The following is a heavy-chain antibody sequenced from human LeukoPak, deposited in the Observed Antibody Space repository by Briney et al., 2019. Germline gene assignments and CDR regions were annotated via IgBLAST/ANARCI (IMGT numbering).Heavy chain of an antibody. Sequence: GGTLRLSCAASGFTFSSYGMSWVRQAPGKGLEWVSAISGGGGSTYYADSVKGRFTISRDNSKNTLYLQMNSLRAEDTAVYYCAKVVATEINWFDPWGQGTLVTVSS. V-gene: IGHV3-23*01. CDR3: AKVVATEINWFDP. J-gene: IGHJ5*02. CDR2: ISGGGGST. D-gene: IGHD5-12*01. CDR1: GFTFSSYG.